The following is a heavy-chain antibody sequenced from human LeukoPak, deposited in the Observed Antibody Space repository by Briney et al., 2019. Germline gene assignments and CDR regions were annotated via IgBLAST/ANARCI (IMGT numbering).Heavy chain of an antibody. CDR2: IIPIFGTA. J-gene: IGHJ3*02. CDR1: GGTFSSYA. D-gene: IGHD3-22*01. V-gene: IGHV1-69*01. Sequence: SVKVSCKASGGTFSSYAISWVRQAPGQGLEWMGGIIPIFGTANYAQKFQGRVTITADESTSTAYMELSSLRSEDTAVYYCARDRYYDSSGHNAFDIWGQGTMVTVSS. CDR3: ARDRYYDSSGHNAFDI.